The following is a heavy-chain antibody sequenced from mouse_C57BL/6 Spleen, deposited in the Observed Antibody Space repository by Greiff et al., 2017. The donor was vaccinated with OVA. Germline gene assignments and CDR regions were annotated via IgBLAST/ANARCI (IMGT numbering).Heavy chain of an antibody. CDR1: GYTFTSYW. CDR3: ARSGNSYAFDV. J-gene: IGHJ1*03. D-gene: IGHD1-1*01. Sequence: VQLQQPGAELVRPGSSVKLSCKASGYTFTSYWMHWVKQRPIQGLEWIGNIDPSDSETHYNQKFKDKATLTVDKSSSTAYMQLNSLTSEDSAVYYCARSGNSYAFDVWGTGTTVTVSS. V-gene: IGHV1-52*01. CDR2: IDPSDSET.